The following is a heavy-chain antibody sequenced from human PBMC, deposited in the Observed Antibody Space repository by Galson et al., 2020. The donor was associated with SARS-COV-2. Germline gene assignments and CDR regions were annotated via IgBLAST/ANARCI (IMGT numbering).Heavy chain of an antibody. CDR1: GYTFTSYG. J-gene: IGHJ4*02. V-gene: IGHV1-18*04. D-gene: IGHD1-26*01. CDR3: ARALVVGATLVPSDY. Sequence: ASVKVSCKASGYTFTSYGISWVRQAPGQGLEWMGWISAYNGNTNYAQKLQGRVTMTTDTSTSTAYIELRSLRSDDTAVYYCARALVVGATLVPSDYWGQGTLVTVSS. CDR2: ISAYNGNT.